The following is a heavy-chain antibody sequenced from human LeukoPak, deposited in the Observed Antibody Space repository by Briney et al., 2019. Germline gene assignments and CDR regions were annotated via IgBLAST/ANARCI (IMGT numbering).Heavy chain of an antibody. J-gene: IGHJ5*02. CDR2: IYYSGST. D-gene: IGHD4-17*01. CDR3: ARQVYGESVGWFDP. CDR1: GGSISSYY. Sequence: SETLSLTCTVSGGSISSYYWSWIRQPPGKGLEWIGYIYYSGSTNYNPSLKSRVTISVDTSKNQFSLKLSSVTAADTAVYYCARQVYGESVGWFDPWGQGTLVTVSS. V-gene: IGHV4-59*01.